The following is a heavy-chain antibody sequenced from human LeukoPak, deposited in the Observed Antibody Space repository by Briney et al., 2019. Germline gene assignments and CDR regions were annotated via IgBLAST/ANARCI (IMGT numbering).Heavy chain of an antibody. Sequence: ASVKVSCKASGYTFTSYGISWVRQAPGQGLEWMGWINPNSGGTNYAQKFQGRVTMTRDTSISTAYMDLSRLRSDDTAVYYCARGSIVGATFDYFDYWGQGTLVTVSS. CDR2: INPNSGGT. CDR3: ARGSIVGATFDYFDY. V-gene: IGHV1-2*02. D-gene: IGHD1-26*01. J-gene: IGHJ4*02. CDR1: GYTFTSYG.